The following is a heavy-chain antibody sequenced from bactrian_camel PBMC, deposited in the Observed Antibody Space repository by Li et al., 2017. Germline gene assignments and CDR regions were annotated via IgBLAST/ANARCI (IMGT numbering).Heavy chain of an antibody. D-gene: IGHD3*01. V-gene: IGHV3S26*01. Sequence: HVQLVESGGGSVQAGGSLRLTCTASGFAVSSGCMVWFRQAPGKEREGVAHIDTDDSTRYAESVKGRFTIFKDNAKNTLYLQMSSLKPEDSAIYRCAARRAHCARDQVSKIMTHWGQGTQVTVS. CDR2: IDTDDST. CDR3: AARRAHCARDQVSKIMTH. J-gene: IGHJ4*01. CDR1: GFAVSSGC.